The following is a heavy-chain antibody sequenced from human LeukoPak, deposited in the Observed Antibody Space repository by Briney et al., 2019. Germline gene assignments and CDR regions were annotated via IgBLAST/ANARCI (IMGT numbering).Heavy chain of an antibody. D-gene: IGHD4-17*01. Sequence: SETLSLTCTVSGDSISSTSYYWSWIRQPPGNGLEWIGYIYYSGSTNYNPSLKSRVTISVDTSKNHFSLKLSSVTAADTAVYYCARGDGDYGWFDPWGQGTLVTVSS. CDR3: ARGDGDYGWFDP. V-gene: IGHV4-61*03. CDR2: IYYSGST. J-gene: IGHJ5*02. CDR1: GDSISSTSYY.